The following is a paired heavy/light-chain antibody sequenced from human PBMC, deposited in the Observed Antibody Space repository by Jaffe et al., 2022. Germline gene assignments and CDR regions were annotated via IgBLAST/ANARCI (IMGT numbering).Heavy chain of an antibody. CDR3: ARDFYSASMLREITH. V-gene: IGHV7-4-1*02. CDR1: GYTFSDKA. Sequence: QVQLVQSDSELKKPGASVKVSCKTSGYTFSDKAINWVRQAPGQGLEWMGWINTQNGKPAYAQGFTGRFVFSVDISVSTAYLQISGLKAEDTAMYYCARDFYSASMLREITHWGQGTLVTVTS. CDR2: INTQNGKP. D-gene: IGHD3-10*01. J-gene: IGHJ4*02.
Light chain of an antibody. V-gene: IGLV2-14*03. J-gene: IGLJ1*01. CDR2: GVN. CDR1: NSDIGSYDY. CDR3: TSYRSDNTRV. Sequence: QSALTQPASVSGSPGQSITISCTGANSDIGSYDYVCWYQQHPGKAPKVLLYGVNNRPSGVSSRFSGSKSGNTASLTISGLQPEDEAHYYCTSYRSDNTRVFGSGTKVTVL.